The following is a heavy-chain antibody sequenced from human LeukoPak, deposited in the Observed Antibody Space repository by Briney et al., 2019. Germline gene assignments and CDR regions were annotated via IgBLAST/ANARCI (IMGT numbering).Heavy chain of an antibody. J-gene: IGHJ4*02. Sequence: PGGALRLSCAASGFTFSSYGMYWVRQPPGKGLEYVSVISSNGGTTDYAHSVKGRVTISRDNSKNTLYLQMSSLRPEDTAVYYCVKSFSSSWYAGFDYWGQGTLVTVSS. CDR3: VKSFSSSWYAGFDY. CDR1: GFTFSSYG. V-gene: IGHV3-64D*06. D-gene: IGHD6-13*01. CDR2: ISSNGGTT.